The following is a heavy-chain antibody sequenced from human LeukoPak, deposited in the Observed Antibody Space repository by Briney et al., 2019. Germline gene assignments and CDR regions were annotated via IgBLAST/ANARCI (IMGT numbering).Heavy chain of an antibody. Sequence: GASVKVSCKASGYTFTSYAMHWVRQAPGQRLEWMGWINAGNGSTKYSQKFQGRVTITRDTSASTAYMELSSLRSEDTAVYYCARGWSRGPLDYWGQGTLVTVSS. CDR1: GYTFTSYA. CDR2: INAGNGST. J-gene: IGHJ4*02. V-gene: IGHV1-3*01. D-gene: IGHD2-8*01. CDR3: ARGWSRGPLDY.